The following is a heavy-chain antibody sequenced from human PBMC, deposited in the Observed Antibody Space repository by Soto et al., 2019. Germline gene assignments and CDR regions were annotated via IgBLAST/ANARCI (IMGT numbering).Heavy chain of an antibody. D-gene: IGHD4-17*01. Sequence: ASVKVSCKASGYTFTSYGISWVRQAPGQGLEWMGWISAYNGNTNYAQKLQGRVTMTTDTSTSTAYMDLRSLRSDDTAVYYCARDQPTSLDYGDYVDYWGQGTLVTVSS. CDR2: ISAYNGNT. J-gene: IGHJ4*02. CDR1: GYTFTSYG. V-gene: IGHV1-18*01. CDR3: ARDQPTSLDYGDYVDY.